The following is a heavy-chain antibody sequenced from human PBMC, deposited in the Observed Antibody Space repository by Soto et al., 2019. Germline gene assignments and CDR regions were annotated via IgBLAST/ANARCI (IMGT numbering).Heavy chain of an antibody. D-gene: IGHD2-21*01. CDR2: ISYDGSNK. Sequence: GGSLRLSCAASGFTFSSYGMHWVRQAPGKGLEWVAVISYDGSNKYYADSVKGRFTISRDNSKNTLYLQMNSLRAEDTAVYYCAKGYCGGDCLPRNDAIDIRGQGTMVTVSS. J-gene: IGHJ3*02. CDR1: GFTFSSYG. CDR3: AKGYCGGDCLPRNDAIDI. V-gene: IGHV3-30*18.